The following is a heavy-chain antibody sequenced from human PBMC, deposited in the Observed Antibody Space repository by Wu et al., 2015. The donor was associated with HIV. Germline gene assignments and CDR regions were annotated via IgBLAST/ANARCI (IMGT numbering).Heavy chain of an antibody. V-gene: IGHV1-2*02. Sequence: QVQLLQSGAEVKKPGASVIISCKASGYTFTDYYIYWVRQAPGQGPEWMGWINSNRGGTKYAQKFQGRVTMSRDTAISTAYMELASLTSDDTAVYYCVRLQSLHGLYSNADFWGQGTLVTVSS. D-gene: IGHD5-24*01. CDR1: GYTFTDYY. CDR2: INSNRGGT. J-gene: IGHJ4*02. CDR3: VRLQSLHGLYSNADF.